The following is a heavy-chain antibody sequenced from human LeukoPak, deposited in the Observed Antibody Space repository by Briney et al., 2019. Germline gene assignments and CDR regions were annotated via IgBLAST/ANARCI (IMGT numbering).Heavy chain of an antibody. J-gene: IGHJ4*02. D-gene: IGHD3-3*01. CDR1: GFTFSSYC. Sequence: QSAESLSLSCAASGFTFSSYCRRWVRQPPGKGLEWVGVISYDGSNKYYGNTVKGRSTITRDNSKNTMYLHMNSLRPEDTAVYYSAKDLSNFCSGYYLDYWGQGTLVTVSS. CDR3: AKDLSNFCSGYYLDY. V-gene: IGHV3-30*18. CDR2: ISYDGSNK.